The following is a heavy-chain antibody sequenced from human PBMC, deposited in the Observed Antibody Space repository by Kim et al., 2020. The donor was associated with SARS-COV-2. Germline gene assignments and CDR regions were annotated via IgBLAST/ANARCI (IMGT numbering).Heavy chain of an antibody. Sequence: GESLKISCKGSGYSFTSYWIGWVRQMPGKGLEWMGIIYPGDSDTRYSPSFQGQVTISADKSISTAYLQWSSLKASDTAMYYCARTGQWELLPTWFDPWGQGTLVTVSS. D-gene: IGHD1-26*01. V-gene: IGHV5-51*01. CDR2: IYPGDSDT. J-gene: IGHJ5*02. CDR1: GYSFTSYW. CDR3: ARTGQWELLPTWFDP.